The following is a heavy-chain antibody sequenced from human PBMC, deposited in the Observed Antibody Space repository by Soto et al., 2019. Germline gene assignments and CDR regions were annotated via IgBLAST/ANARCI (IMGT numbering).Heavy chain of an antibody. CDR3: AREKRGYSYGLVGYSGMDV. V-gene: IGHV4-59*01. Sequence: PSETLSLTCTVSGGSISSYYWSWIRQPPGKGLEWIGYIYYSGSTNYNPSLKSRVTISVDTSKNQFSLKLSSVTAADTAVYYCAREKRGYSYGLVGYSGMDVWGQGNTVTV. CDR1: GGSISSYY. CDR2: IYYSGST. J-gene: IGHJ6*02. D-gene: IGHD5-18*01.